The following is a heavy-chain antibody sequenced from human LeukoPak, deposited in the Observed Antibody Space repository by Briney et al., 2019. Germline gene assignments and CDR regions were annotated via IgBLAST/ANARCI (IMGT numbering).Heavy chain of an antibody. V-gene: IGHV3-23*01. D-gene: IGHD3-10*01. J-gene: IGHJ4*02. Sequence: GGSLRLSCAASGFTFSSYSMNWVRQAPGKGLEWVSAISGSGGSTYYADSVKGRFTISRDNSKNTLYLQMNSLRAEDTAVYYCAKSSQLWFGELWGLDYWGQGTLVTVSS. CDR2: ISGSGGST. CDR3: AKSSQLWFGELWGLDY. CDR1: GFTFSSYS.